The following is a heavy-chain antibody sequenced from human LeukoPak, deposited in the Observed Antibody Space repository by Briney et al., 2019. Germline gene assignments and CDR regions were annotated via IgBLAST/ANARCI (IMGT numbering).Heavy chain of an antibody. V-gene: IGHV3-30-3*01. CDR3: ARDDSSGYYGSMLCY. CDR1: GFTFSSYA. CDR2: ISYDGSNK. Sequence: GGSLRLSCAASGFTFSSYAMHWVRQAPGKGLEWVAVISYDGSNKYYADSVKGRFTISRDNSKNTLYLQMNSLRAEDTAVYYCARDDSSGYYGSMLCYWGRGTLVTVSS. J-gene: IGHJ4*02. D-gene: IGHD3-22*01.